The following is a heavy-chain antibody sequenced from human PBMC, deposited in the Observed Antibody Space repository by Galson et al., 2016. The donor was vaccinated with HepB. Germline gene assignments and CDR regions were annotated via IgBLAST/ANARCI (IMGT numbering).Heavy chain of an antibody. Sequence: SVKVSCKASGYTFTDYSDYYLHWVRQVPGQGLEWMGMITPNAGNTKFAQGFQDRLSMARDPSTTTVDMELSSLTFEDTAVYYCARGNRVVVIPATKFDPWGQGTLVTASP. J-gene: IGHJ5*02. V-gene: IGHV1-46*01. D-gene: IGHD2-2*01. CDR2: ITPNAGNT. CDR1: GYTFTDYSDYY. CDR3: ARGNRVVVIPATKFDP.